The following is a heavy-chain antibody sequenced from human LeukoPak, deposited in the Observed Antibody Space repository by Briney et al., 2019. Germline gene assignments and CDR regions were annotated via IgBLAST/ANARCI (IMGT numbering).Heavy chain of an antibody. CDR1: GFTFSNYA. CDR2: ISGSGSST. V-gene: IGHV3-23*01. Sequence: TGGSLRLSCAASGFTFSNYAMSWVRQAPGKGLEWVSSISGSGSSTYYADSVKGRFTISRDNSKNTLYLQMNSLRAEDTAVYYCAKDRGSSGWSLDYWGQGTLVTVSS. J-gene: IGHJ4*02. D-gene: IGHD6-19*01. CDR3: AKDRGSSGWSLDY.